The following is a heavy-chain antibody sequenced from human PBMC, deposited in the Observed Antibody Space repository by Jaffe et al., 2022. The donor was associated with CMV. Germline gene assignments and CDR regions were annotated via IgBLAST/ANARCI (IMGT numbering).Heavy chain of an antibody. CDR2: INHSGST. V-gene: IGHV4-34*01. CDR1: GGSFSGYY. J-gene: IGHJ4*02. Sequence: QVQLQQWGAGLLKPSETLSLTCAVYGGSFSGYYWSWIRQPPGKGLEWIGEINHSGSTNYNPSLKSRVTISVDTSKNQFSLKLSSVTAADTAVYYCARAPSGSGSYSFDYWGQGTLVTVSS. D-gene: IGHD3-10*01. CDR3: ARAPSGSGSYSFDY.